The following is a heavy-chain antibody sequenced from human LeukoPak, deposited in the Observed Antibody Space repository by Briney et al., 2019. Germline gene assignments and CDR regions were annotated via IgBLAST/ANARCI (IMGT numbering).Heavy chain of an antibody. Sequence: PSETLSLTCTVSGGSISSYYWSWIRQPPGEGLEWIGYIYYSGSTNYNPSLKSRVTISVDTSKNQFSLKLSSVTAADTAVYYCARRIDSSSFNWFDPWGQGTLVTVSS. CDR2: IYYSGST. CDR1: GGSISSYY. D-gene: IGHD6-13*01. CDR3: ARRIDSSSFNWFDP. J-gene: IGHJ5*02. V-gene: IGHV4-59*08.